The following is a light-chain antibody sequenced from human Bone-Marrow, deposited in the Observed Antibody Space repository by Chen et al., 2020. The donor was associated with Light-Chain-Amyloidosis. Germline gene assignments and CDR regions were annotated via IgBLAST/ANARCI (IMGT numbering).Light chain of an antibody. Sequence: EMVLTQSPGALSLSPGDGANLTCRARQTISSNDLTWYRQKFGQAPRLLIYGSSSRATGIPDRFTGSGSGTDFTLTINRLEPEDFAMYSCQQFGPSPLAFGGGTKVGIK. V-gene: IGKV3-20*01. J-gene: IGKJ4*01. CDR3: QQFGPSPLA. CDR2: GSS. CDR1: QTISSND.